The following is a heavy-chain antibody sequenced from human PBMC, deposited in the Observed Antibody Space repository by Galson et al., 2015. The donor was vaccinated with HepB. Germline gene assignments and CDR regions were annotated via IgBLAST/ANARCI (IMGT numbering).Heavy chain of an antibody. Sequence: SVKVSCKASGYTFTTYAMQWVRQAPGQRLEWMGWINAGNGKTKYSQKFQDRVTITRDTSASILYLELSSLRSEDTAVYYCAIGVWSGTVLAYYFDSWGQGTLVTVSS. D-gene: IGHD4-17*01. CDR2: INAGNGKT. J-gene: IGHJ4*02. CDR3: AIGVWSGTVLAYYFDS. CDR1: GYTFTTYA. V-gene: IGHV1-3*01.